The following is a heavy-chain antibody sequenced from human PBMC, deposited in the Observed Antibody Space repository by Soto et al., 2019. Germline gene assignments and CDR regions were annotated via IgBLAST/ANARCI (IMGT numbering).Heavy chain of an antibody. CDR1: GASITTKS. J-gene: IGHJ4*02. D-gene: IGHD6-13*01. CDR2: MYYSGTT. CDR3: ARGLSWSPYFDL. V-gene: IGHV4-59*01. Sequence: SETLSLTCTVSGASITTKSWNWVRQSPGKGLEWIGYMYYSGTTNYNPSLKSRVTISIDTSKNQISLNLTSVTAADTAIYYCARGLSWSPYFDLWGQGTLVTVSS.